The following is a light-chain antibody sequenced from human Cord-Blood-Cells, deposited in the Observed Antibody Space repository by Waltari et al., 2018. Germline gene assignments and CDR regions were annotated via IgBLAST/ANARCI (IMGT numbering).Light chain of an antibody. CDR3: SSYTSSSTYV. Sequence: QSALTQPASVSGSPGQSITISCTGTSSAVGGYNYVSWYQQHPGKAPKLMIYEVSNRPSGVSNRFSGSKSGNTASLTISVLQAEDEADYYCSSYTSSSTYVFGTGTKVTVL. CDR2: EVS. V-gene: IGLV2-14*01. CDR1: SSAVGGYNY. J-gene: IGLJ1*01.